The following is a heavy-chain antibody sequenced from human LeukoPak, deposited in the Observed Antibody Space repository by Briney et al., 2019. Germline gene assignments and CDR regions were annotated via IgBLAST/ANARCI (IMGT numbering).Heavy chain of an antibody. Sequence: ASVKVSCKASGYIFTSYGISWVRQAPGQGLEWMGWISVYNGNTNYPQRLQGRVTMTTDTSTTTAYMELSRLISDDTAVYYCARGGTDQYCGGDCWGYWGQGTLVTVSS. J-gene: IGHJ4*02. CDR2: ISVYNGNT. CDR1: GYIFTSYG. CDR3: ARGGTDQYCGGDCWGY. V-gene: IGHV1-18*01. D-gene: IGHD2-21*02.